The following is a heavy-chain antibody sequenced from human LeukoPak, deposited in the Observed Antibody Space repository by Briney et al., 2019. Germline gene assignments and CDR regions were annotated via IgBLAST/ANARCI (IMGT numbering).Heavy chain of an antibody. J-gene: IGHJ5*02. CDR2: ISGNDDST. V-gene: IGHV3-23*01. CDR1: GFNFSSYG. Sequence: GGSLRLSCAASGFNFSSYGMSWVRQAPGKGLEWVSGISGNDDSTYYADAVKGRFTISRDNSKNTLYLQMKSLRAEDTAVYYCAKGSGGNCFDPGGQGPLVTVPS. CDR3: AKGSGGNCFDP. D-gene: IGHD1-26*01.